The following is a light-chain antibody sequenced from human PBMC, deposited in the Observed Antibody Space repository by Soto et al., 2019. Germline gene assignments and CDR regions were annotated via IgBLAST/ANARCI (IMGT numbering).Light chain of an antibody. CDR3: AAWDDSLNGYV. CDR1: SSNIGSNT. CDR2: RNN. V-gene: IGLV1-44*01. Sequence: QSVLTQPPSASGTPGQRVTISCSGSSSNIGSNTVNWYQQLPGTAHKLLIYRNNERPSGVPDRFSGSKSGTSASLAISGLQSEDEADYYCAAWDDSLNGYVFGTGTKLTVL. J-gene: IGLJ1*01.